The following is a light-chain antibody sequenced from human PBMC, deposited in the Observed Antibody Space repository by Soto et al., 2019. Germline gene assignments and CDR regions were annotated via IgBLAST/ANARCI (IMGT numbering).Light chain of an antibody. CDR1: HSVSSSY. Sequence: IVLTQAPGTLSFSPGERATLSFGAIHSVSSSYLVLHQQKPGQAPRLLIYAASNRATGIPARFSGSGSGTDFPLTISSLEPEDFAVYYCQQRSNWPPLTFGQGTRLEIK. V-gene: IGKV3D-20*02. J-gene: IGKJ5*01. CDR3: QQRSNWPPLT. CDR2: AAS.